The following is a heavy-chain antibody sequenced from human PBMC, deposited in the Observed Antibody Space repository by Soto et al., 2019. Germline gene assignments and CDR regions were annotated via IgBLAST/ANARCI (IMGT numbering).Heavy chain of an antibody. CDR2: INHSGST. V-gene: IGHV4-34*01. D-gene: IGHD6-19*01. CDR1: GVSFSGYY. J-gene: IGHJ4*02. Sequence: TETLSLTCAVYGVSFSGYYWSWIRQPPGKGLEWIEEINHSGSTNYNPSLKRRVTISVDTSKNQFSLKLSSVTAADTAVYYCARDAAGTSLDYWGQGTLATVSS. CDR3: ARDAAGTSLDY.